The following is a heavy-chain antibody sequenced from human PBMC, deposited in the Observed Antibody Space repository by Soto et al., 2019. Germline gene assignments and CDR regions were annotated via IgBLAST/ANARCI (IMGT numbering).Heavy chain of an antibody. V-gene: IGHV3-21*01. J-gene: IGHJ4*02. CDR3: AREDYPYGCYFDY. CDR2: ISSGRDYI. D-gene: IGHD3-10*01. CDR1: GFTFTTYN. Sequence: DVQLVESGGGLVKPGGSLRLSCAASGFTFTTYNMNWVRQAPGKGLEWVSSISSGRDYIYYADSVKGRFTISRDNAKNSLYLQMNSLRAEDTATYYCAREDYPYGCYFDYWGQGTLVTVSS.